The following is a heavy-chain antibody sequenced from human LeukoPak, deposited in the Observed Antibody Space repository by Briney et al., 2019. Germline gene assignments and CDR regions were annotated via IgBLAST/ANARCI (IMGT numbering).Heavy chain of an antibody. Sequence: PSETLSLTCTVSGGSISSGSYYWSWIRQPAGKGLEWIGRIYTSGSTNYNPSLKSRVTISVDTSENQFSLKLSSVTAADTAVYYCAREGLAAAWGVRYYFDYWGQGTLVTVSS. D-gene: IGHD6-13*01. CDR3: AREGLAAAWGVRYYFDY. CDR1: GGSISSGSYY. V-gene: IGHV4-61*02. CDR2: IYTSGST. J-gene: IGHJ4*02.